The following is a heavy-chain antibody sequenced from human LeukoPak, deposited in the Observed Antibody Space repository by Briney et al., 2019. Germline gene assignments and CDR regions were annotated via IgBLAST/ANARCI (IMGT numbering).Heavy chain of an antibody. D-gene: IGHD1-20*01. CDR2: ISDSGGST. Sequence: GGSLRLSCAASGFIFSSYAMNWVRQAPGKGLEWVSVISDSGGSTYYADSVKGRFTISRDNSKNTLYLQMNSLRAEDTAVYYCAKEGSYNWNLRQPLDAFDIWGQGTMVTVSS. CDR3: AKEGSYNWNLRQPLDAFDI. V-gene: IGHV3-23*01. J-gene: IGHJ3*02. CDR1: GFIFSSYA.